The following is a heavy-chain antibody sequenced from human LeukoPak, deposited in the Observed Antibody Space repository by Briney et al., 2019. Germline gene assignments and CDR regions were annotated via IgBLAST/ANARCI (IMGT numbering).Heavy chain of an antibody. D-gene: IGHD6-19*01. Sequence: GGSLRLSCAASGFSISSYWMHWVRQAPGKGLVWVSRVSRDESITSYADSVKGRFTISRDNAKNTLHLQMNSLRAEDTAVYYYARVGAVAGITDIWGQGTMVTVSP. V-gene: IGHV3-74*01. CDR1: GFSISSYW. CDR3: ARVGAVAGITDI. J-gene: IGHJ3*02. CDR2: VSRDESIT.